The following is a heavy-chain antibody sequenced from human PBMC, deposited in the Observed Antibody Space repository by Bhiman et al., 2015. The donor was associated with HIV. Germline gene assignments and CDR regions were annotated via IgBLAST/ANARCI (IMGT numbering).Heavy chain of an antibody. Sequence: QVQLVESGGGVVXPGRSLRLSCAASGFTFSSYAMHWVRQAPGKGLEWVAVISYDGSNKYYADSVKGRFTISRDNSKNTLYLQMNSLRAEDTAVYYCARDGSMVRGVSAFDIWGQGTMVTVSS. V-gene: IGHV3-30-3*01. J-gene: IGHJ3*02. CDR1: GFTFSSYA. CDR2: ISYDGSNK. D-gene: IGHD3-10*01. CDR3: ARDGSMVRGVSAFDI.